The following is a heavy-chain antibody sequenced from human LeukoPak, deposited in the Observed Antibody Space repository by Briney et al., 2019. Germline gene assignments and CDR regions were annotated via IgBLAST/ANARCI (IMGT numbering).Heavy chain of an antibody. CDR2: IKQDGSEK. V-gene: IGHV3-7*01. CDR3: AKDFSGSYYRPFCFDY. Sequence: SGGSLRLSCAASGFTFSSYWMSWVRQAPGKGLEWVANIKQDGSEKYYVDSVKGRFTISRDNAKNSLYLQMNSLRAEDTAVYYCAKDFSGSYYRPFCFDYWGQGTLVTVSS. D-gene: IGHD3-10*01. CDR1: GFTFSSYW. J-gene: IGHJ4*02.